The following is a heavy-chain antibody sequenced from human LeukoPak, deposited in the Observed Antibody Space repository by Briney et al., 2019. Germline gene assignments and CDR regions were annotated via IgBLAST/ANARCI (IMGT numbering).Heavy chain of an antibody. CDR3: ARHSRDGYNFDY. D-gene: IGHD5-24*01. V-gene: IGHV1-69*13. J-gene: IGHJ4*02. CDR2: IIPIFGTA. CDR1: GGTFSSYA. Sequence: ASVKVSCKASGGTFSSYAISWVRQAPGQGLEWMGGIIPIFGTANYAQKFQGRVTITADESTSTAYMELSSLRSEDTAVYYCARHSRDGYNFDYWGQGTLVTVSS.